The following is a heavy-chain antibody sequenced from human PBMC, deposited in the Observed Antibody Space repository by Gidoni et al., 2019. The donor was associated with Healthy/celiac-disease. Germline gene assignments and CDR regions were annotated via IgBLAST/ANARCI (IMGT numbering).Heavy chain of an antibody. J-gene: IGHJ6*02. Sequence: EVQLVASGGGLVQHGGSLRLSCAASGFTFSSYDIHWVRQATGKGLEWVSAIGTAGDTYYPGSVKGRFTISRENAKNSLYLQMNSLRAGDTAVYYCARDAVGYCTNGVCYRRYYGMDVWGQGTTVTVSS. V-gene: IGHV3-13*01. D-gene: IGHD2-8*01. CDR3: ARDAVGYCTNGVCYRRYYGMDV. CDR1: GFTFSSYD. CDR2: IGTAGDT.